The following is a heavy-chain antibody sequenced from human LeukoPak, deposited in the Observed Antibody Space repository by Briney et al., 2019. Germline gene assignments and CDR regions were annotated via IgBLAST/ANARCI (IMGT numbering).Heavy chain of an antibody. CDR3: AKDLQWLVSGVGFDY. Sequence: GGSLRLSCAASGFTFSSYAMSWVRQAPGMRLEWVSAISGSGGSTYYADSVKGRFTISRDNSKNTLYLQMNSLRAEDTAVYYCAKDLQWLVSGVGFDYWGQGTLVTVSS. V-gene: IGHV3-23*01. CDR1: GFTFSSYA. CDR2: ISGSGGST. D-gene: IGHD6-19*01. J-gene: IGHJ4*02.